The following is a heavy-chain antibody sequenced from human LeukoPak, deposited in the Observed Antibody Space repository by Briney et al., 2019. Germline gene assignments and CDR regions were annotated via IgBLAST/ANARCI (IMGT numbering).Heavy chain of an antibody. Sequence: SGPTLVKPTQTLTLTCTFSGFSLSNSGVGVGWIRQPPGEALEWLAIIFWTDDKRYSPALKSRLTITTDTSKDQVVLTMTTLDPVDTATYYCAHTRGVPTPIPTHWGQGTLVTVSS. CDR1: GFSLSNSGVG. CDR2: IFWTDDK. D-gene: IGHD2-2*02. CDR3: AHTRGVPTPIPTH. J-gene: IGHJ4*02. V-gene: IGHV2-5*01.